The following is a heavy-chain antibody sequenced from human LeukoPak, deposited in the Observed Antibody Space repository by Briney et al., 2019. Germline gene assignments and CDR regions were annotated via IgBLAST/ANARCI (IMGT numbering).Heavy chain of an antibody. CDR1: GYSISSGYY. J-gene: IGHJ5*02. V-gene: IGHV4-38-2*01. Sequence: SETLSLTCAVSGYSISSGYYWGWIRQPPGKGLEWIGSINHSGSTNYNPPLKSRVTISVDTSKNQFSLKLSSVTAADTAVYYCARVWKTYYYGSGSYRSWFDPWGQGTLVTVSS. CDR2: INHSGST. CDR3: ARVWKTYYYGSGSYRSWFDP. D-gene: IGHD3-10*01.